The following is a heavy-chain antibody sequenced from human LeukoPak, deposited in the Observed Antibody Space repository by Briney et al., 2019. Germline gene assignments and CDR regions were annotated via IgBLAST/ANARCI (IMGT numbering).Heavy chain of an antibody. Sequence: GGSLRLSCVASGITFSTYAMSWVRQAPGKGLEWVSGISWNSGSIGYADSVKGRFTISRDNAKNSLYLQMNSLRAEDTALYYCAKDVEMATSGVFDYWGQGTLVTVSS. D-gene: IGHD5-24*01. CDR3: AKDVEMATSGVFDY. J-gene: IGHJ4*02. CDR1: GITFSTYA. CDR2: ISWNSGSI. V-gene: IGHV3-9*01.